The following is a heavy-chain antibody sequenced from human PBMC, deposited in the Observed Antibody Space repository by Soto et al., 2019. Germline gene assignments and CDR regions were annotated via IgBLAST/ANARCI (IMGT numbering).Heavy chain of an antibody. J-gene: IGHJ6*02. CDR3: ARDRGAAGISYYYGMDV. CDR2: ISYDGSNK. V-gene: IGHV3-30-3*01. CDR1: GFTFSSYA. Sequence: QVQLVESGGGVVQPGRSLRLSCAASGFTFSSYAMHWVRQAPGKGLEWVAVISYDGSNKYYADSVKGRFTISRDNSKHTLYLQMNSLRAEDTAVYYCARDRGAAGISYYYGMDVWGQGTTVTVSS. D-gene: IGHD6-13*01.